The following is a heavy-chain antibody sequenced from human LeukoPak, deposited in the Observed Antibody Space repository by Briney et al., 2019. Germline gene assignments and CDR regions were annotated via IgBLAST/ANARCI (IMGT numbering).Heavy chain of an antibody. V-gene: IGHV4-61*02. D-gene: IGHD6-19*01. J-gene: IGHJ4*02. CDR2: IYTSGST. CDR3: ARDISSGWLISIDY. Sequence: SETLSLTCSVSGGPIISGSYYWSWIRQPAGKGLEWIGRIYTSGSTNYNPSLKSRVTISVDTSKNQFSLKVSSVTAADTAVYYCARDISSGWLISIDYWGQGTLVTVSS. CDR1: GGPIISGSYY.